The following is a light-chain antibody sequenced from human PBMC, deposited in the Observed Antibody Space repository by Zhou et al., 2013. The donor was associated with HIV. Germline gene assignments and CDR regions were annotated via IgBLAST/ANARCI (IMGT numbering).Light chain of an antibody. V-gene: IGKV1-39*01. J-gene: IGKJ1*01. Sequence: DIQMTQSPSSLSASVGDRVTLTCRTSQSINIYLNWYQHKPGKAPKLLIYGSSSLQSGVPSRFSGSGSGTEFSLSISSLQPEDSATYYCQQSYNIPRTFGQGTKVEFK. CDR2: GSS. CDR3: QQSYNIPRT. CDR1: QSINIY.